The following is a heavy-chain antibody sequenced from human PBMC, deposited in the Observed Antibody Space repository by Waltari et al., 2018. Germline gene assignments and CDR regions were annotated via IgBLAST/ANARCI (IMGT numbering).Heavy chain of an antibody. V-gene: IGHV1-2*06. Sequence: QVQRVQSGAEVKKPGASGKVSCRASGYTFTANYINWVRQAPGQGLEWMGRINPNSGGTNYAQKFQGRVTMTRDTSISTAYMELSRLRSDDTAVYYCARESLVLDYWGQGTLVTVSS. CDR3: ARESLVLDY. D-gene: IGHD6-13*01. J-gene: IGHJ4*02. CDR1: GYTFTANY. CDR2: INPNSGGT.